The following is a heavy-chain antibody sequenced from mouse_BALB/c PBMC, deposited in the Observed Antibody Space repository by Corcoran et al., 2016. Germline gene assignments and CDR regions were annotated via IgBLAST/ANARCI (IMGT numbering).Heavy chain of an antibody. CDR1: GFNIKDTY. CDR3: ASGYGRRDFDY. D-gene: IGHD1-1*01. Sequence: EVQLQQSGAEIVKPGASVKLSCTASGFNIKDTYMPGVKQGPVQGLEWIGRIDPANGNTKYDPKFQGKATITADTSSNTAYLQLSSLTSEDTAVYYCASGYGRRDFDYWGQGTTRTVSS. CDR2: IDPANGNT. J-gene: IGHJ2*01. V-gene: IGHV14-3*02.